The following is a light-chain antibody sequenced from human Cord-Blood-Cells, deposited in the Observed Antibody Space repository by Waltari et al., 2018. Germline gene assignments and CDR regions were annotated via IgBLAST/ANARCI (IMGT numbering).Light chain of an antibody. Sequence: VSGAPGQRVTISCTGSSSNIGAGYDVHWYQQLPGTAPKLLIHGNSNRPSGVPDRFSGSKSGTSASLAITGLQAEDEADYYCQSYDSSLSGYVFGTGTKVTVL. CDR3: QSYDSSLSGYV. CDR1: SSNIGAGYD. J-gene: IGLJ1*01. CDR2: GNS. V-gene: IGLV1-40*01.